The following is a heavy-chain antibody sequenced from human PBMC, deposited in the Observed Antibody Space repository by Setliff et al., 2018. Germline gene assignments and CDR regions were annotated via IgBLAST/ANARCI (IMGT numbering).Heavy chain of an antibody. V-gene: IGHV1-69*05. CDR3: ARATYYYDSSGYFLDAFDI. Sequence: SVKVSCKASGGTFSSYAISWVRQTPGQGLEWMGGIIPIFGTANYAQKFQGRVTITTDESTSTAYMELSSLRSEDTAVYYCARATYYYDSSGYFLDAFDIWGQGTMVTVSS. CDR2: IIPIFGTA. CDR1: GGTFSSYA. D-gene: IGHD3-22*01. J-gene: IGHJ3*02.